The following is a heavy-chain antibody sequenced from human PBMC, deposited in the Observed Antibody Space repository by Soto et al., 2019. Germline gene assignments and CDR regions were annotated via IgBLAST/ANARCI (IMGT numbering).Heavy chain of an antibody. D-gene: IGHD6-19*01. CDR1: GFTFSSYG. CDR3: AEDRGAVAGG. CDR2: ISYDGSNK. J-gene: IGHJ4*02. Sequence: QVQLVESGGGVVQPGRSLRLSCAASGFTFSSYGMHWVRQAPGKGLEWVAVISYDGSNKYYADSVKGRFTISRDNSKNTLYLQMNSLRAEDTAVYYCAEDRGAVAGGWGQGTLVTVSS. V-gene: IGHV3-30*18.